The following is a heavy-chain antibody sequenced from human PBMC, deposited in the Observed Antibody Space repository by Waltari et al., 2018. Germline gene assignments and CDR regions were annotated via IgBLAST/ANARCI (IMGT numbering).Heavy chain of an antibody. CDR3: ASAASANSFFDF. D-gene: IGHD1-1*01. CDR2: LYHSGST. J-gene: IGHJ4*02. Sequence: QVQLQESGPGLVKPSETLSLTCVVSDFSISSDYSWGWIRQPPGKGLEWIASLYHSGSTHKLPPLTGRVTVSVYTSINQFPLALSSATASDTAVYYSASAASANSFFDFWGQGTLVTVSS. V-gene: IGHV4-38-2*01. CDR1: DFSISSDYS.